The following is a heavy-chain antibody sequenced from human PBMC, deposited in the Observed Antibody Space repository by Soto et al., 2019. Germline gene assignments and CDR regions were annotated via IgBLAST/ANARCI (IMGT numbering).Heavy chain of an antibody. CDR1: GASINSGGYY. CDR2: IHNSGST. V-gene: IGHV4-31*03. D-gene: IGHD3-22*01. Sequence: NPSETLSLTCTVSGASINSGGYYWSWIRQHPGKGLELIGYIHNSGSTPYNPSLKSRVTISLDTSQNQFSLKLTSVTAADTAVYYCATAASSGYYARAWGQGTLVTVSS. CDR3: ATAASSGYYARA. J-gene: IGHJ4*02.